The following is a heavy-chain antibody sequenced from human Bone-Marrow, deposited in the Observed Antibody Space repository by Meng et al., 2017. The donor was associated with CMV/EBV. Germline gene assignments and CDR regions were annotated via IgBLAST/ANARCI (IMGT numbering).Heavy chain of an antibody. CDR3: ARERLYQPLWGDALDV. Sequence: GESLKISCAASGFTFSNYAMNWVRQAPGKGLEWVSSISSSRSYINYADSVKGRFTISRDNAKNSVFLQLSSLRVEDTAVYYCARERLYQPLWGDALDVWGQGTKVTVSS. V-gene: IGHV3-21*01. D-gene: IGHD2-2*01. CDR2: ISSSRSYI. J-gene: IGHJ3*01. CDR1: GFTFSNYA.